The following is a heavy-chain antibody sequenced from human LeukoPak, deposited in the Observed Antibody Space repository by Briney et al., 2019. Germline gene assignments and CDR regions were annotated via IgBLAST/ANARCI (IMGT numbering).Heavy chain of an antibody. CDR3: ARGSRIAAAGSDFDY. CDR1: GGSISSYY. CDR2: IYYSGST. V-gene: IGHV4-59*12. J-gene: IGHJ4*02. Sequence: TSETLSLTCTVSGGSISSYYWSWIRQPPGKGLEWIGYIYYSGSTNYNPSLKSRVTISVDTSKNQFSLKLSSVTAADTAVYYCARGSRIAAAGSDFDYWGQGTLVTVSS. D-gene: IGHD6-13*01.